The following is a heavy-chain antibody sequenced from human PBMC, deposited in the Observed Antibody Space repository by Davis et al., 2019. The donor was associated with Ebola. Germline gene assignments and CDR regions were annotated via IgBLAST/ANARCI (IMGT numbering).Heavy chain of an antibody. CDR3: ARVGKVVVVVAATRDYGMDV. J-gene: IGHJ6*02. CDR2: ISGSGGST. V-gene: IGHV3-23*01. Sequence: GESLKISCAASGFTFSSYAMSWVRQAPGKGLEWVSAISGSGGSTYYADSVKGRFTISRDNSKNTLYLQMNSLRAEDTAVYYCARVGKVVVVVAATRDYGMDVWGQGTTVTVSS. CDR1: GFTFSSYA. D-gene: IGHD2-15*01.